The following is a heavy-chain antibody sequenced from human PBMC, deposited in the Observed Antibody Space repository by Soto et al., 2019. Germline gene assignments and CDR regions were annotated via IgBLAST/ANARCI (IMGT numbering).Heavy chain of an antibody. Sequence: EVQLLESGGGLEQPGGSLRLSCAASGFTFSTYAMSWVRQAPGKGLEWVSGISSGESTYYADSVKGRFTISRDNSKNALYLQMNSLRAEDTAVYYCAGDLGRQYFEEFECWGQGILVTVST. CDR3: AGDLGRQYFEEFEC. CDR2: ISSGEST. J-gene: IGHJ4*02. D-gene: IGHD2-2*01. V-gene: IGHV3-23*01. CDR1: GFTFSTYA.